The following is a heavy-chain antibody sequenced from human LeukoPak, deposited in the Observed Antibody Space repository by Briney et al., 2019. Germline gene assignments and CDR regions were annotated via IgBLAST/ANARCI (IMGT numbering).Heavy chain of an antibody. CDR2: INHSGST. J-gene: IGHJ3*02. V-gene: IGHV4-34*01. D-gene: IGHD3-22*01. CDR3: ARYYDGTTYQDAFDI. Sequence: SETLSLTCAVYGGSFSGYYWSWIRQPPGKGLEWIGEINHSGSTNYNPSLKSRVTISVDTSKNQFSLKLSSVTAADTAVYYCARYYDGTTYQDAFDIWGQGTMVTVCS. CDR1: GGSFSGYY.